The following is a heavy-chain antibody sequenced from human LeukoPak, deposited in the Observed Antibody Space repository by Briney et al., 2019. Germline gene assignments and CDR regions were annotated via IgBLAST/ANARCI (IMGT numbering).Heavy chain of an antibody. Sequence: GGSLRLSCAASGFTFSSYAMHWVRQAPGKGLEWVAVISYDGSNKYYADSVKGRFTISRDNSKNTLYLQMNSLRAEDTAVYYCARELASQADYNGMDVWGQGTTVTVSS. CDR3: ARELASQADYNGMDV. CDR1: GFTFSSYA. J-gene: IGHJ6*02. D-gene: IGHD3-3*02. CDR2: ISYDGSNK. V-gene: IGHV3-30-3*01.